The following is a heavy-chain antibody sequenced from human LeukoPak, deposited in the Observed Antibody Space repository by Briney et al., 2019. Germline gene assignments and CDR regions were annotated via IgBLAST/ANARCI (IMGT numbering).Heavy chain of an antibody. J-gene: IGHJ4*02. Sequence: QAGGSLRLSCAASGFTFSNYAMHWVRQAPGKGLEWVAIISYDGSNKYYADSVKGRFTISRDNAKNSLYLQMNSLRAEDTAVYYCARADYWGQGTLVTVSS. CDR3: ARADY. V-gene: IGHV3-30-3*01. CDR2: ISYDGSNK. CDR1: GFTFSNYA.